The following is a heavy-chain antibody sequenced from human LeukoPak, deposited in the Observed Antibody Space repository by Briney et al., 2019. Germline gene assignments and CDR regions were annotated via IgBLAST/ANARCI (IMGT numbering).Heavy chain of an antibody. D-gene: IGHD2-15*01. CDR1: GFTFSRYA. Sequence: GGSLRLSCAASGFTFSRYAMNWVRQAPGKGLEWVSGISGSGGSTYYADSVRGRFTISRDNSKDTLYLQMNSLRAEDTALYYGAKERRNLCSGGSCYSGGGVYYFDYWGQGTLVTVSS. CDR2: ISGSGGST. V-gene: IGHV3-23*01. J-gene: IGHJ4*02. CDR3: AKERRNLCSGGSCYSGGGVYYFDY.